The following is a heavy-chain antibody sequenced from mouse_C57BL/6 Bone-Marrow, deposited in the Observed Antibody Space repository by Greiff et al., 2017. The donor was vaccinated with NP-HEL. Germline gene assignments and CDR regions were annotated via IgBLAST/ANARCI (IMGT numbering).Heavy chain of an antibody. V-gene: IGHV1-5*01. CDR3: TTIDGYSWFAY. D-gene: IGHD2-3*01. Sequence: VQLQQSGTVLARPGASVMMSCKTSGYTFTSYWMHWVKQRPGQGLEWIGAIYPGNSDTSYNQKFKGKAKLTAVTSASTAYMELSSLTNEDSAVYYCTTIDGYSWFAYWGQGTLVTVSA. CDR2: IYPGNSDT. CDR1: GYTFTSYW. J-gene: IGHJ3*01.